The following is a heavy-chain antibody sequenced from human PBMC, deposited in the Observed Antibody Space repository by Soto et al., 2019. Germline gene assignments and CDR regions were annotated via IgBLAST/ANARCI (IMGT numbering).Heavy chain of an antibody. Sequence: GASVKVSCKASGYTFSSYGISWVRQAPGQGLECMGWIRVYNGNTKYAQKVQDRVTMTTDTSTSTAYMELRSLRSDDTAVYYCARKEDYGDYVDYWGREPWSPSPQ. CDR1: GYTFSSYG. CDR2: IRVYNGNT. D-gene: IGHD4-17*01. V-gene: IGHV1-18*04. J-gene: IGHJ4*02. CDR3: ARKEDYGDYVDY.